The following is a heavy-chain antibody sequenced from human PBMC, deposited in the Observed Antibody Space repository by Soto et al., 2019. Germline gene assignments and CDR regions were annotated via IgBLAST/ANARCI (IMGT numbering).Heavy chain of an antibody. CDR2: IYYSGST. CDR3: ARDMIVVVINGWFDP. Sequence: QLQLQESGPGLVKPSETLSLTCTVSGGSISSSSYYWGWIRQPPGKGLEWIGSIYYSGSTYYNPSLKSRVTISVDTSKNQFSLKLSSVTAADTAVYYCARDMIVVVINGWFDPWGQGTLVTVSS. CDR1: GGSISSSSYY. V-gene: IGHV4-39*02. D-gene: IGHD3-22*01. J-gene: IGHJ5*02.